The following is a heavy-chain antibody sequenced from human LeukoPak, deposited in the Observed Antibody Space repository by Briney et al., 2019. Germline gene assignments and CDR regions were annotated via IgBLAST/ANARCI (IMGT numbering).Heavy chain of an antibody. J-gene: IGHJ6*03. CDR2: IYYSGST. CDR1: GGSISSYY. D-gene: IGHD1-14*01. CDR3: ARGGPSTPEDYYMDV. Sequence: SETLSLTCTVSGGSISSYYWSWIRQPPGKGLEWIGYIYYSGSTNYNPSLKSRVTISVDTSKNQFSLKLSSVTAADTAVYYCARGGPSTPEDYYMDVWGKGTTVTVSS. V-gene: IGHV4-59*01.